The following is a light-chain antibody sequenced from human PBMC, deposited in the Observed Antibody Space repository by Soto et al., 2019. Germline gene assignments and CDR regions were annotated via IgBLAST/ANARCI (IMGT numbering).Light chain of an antibody. CDR1: SSNIGSNT. CDR3: AAWDDSLNGVV. CDR2: SNN. J-gene: IGLJ2*01. V-gene: IGLV1-44*01. Sequence: QAVVTQPPSAYGTPGQRVTISCSGSSSNIGSNTVNWYQQLPGTAPKLLIYSNNQRPSGVPDRFSGSKSGTSASLAISGLQSEDEADYYCAAWDDSLNGVVFGGGTKLTVL.